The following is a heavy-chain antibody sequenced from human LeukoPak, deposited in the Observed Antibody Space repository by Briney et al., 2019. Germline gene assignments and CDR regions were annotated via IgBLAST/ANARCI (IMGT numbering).Heavy chain of an antibody. D-gene: IGHD3-3*01. CDR1: GFTFSNYW. Sequence: QTGGSLRHSCAASGFTFSNYWMSWVRQTPGKGLEWVANIKEDGSDKYYVDSLKGRFTISRDNAKNSLYLQMNSLRAEDTAVYYCAKDRTRQAYWGQGTLVTVSS. CDR2: IKEDGSDK. J-gene: IGHJ4*02. V-gene: IGHV3-7*03. CDR3: AKDRTRQAY.